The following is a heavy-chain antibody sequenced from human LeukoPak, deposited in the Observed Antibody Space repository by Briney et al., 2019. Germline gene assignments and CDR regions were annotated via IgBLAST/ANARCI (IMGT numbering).Heavy chain of an antibody. Sequence: GGSLRLSCVGSGFTISNYWMHWVRQAPGTGLVWVSRIHPDGSITTYADSVKARFTISRDDAKESLYLQMNSLRAEDTAVYYCARNAWKSSDSGRGRMDVWGQGTSVTVSS. D-gene: IGHD3-10*01. V-gene: IGHV3-74*03. CDR3: ARNAWKSSDSGRGRMDV. CDR2: IHPDGSIT. J-gene: IGHJ6*02. CDR1: GFTISNYW.